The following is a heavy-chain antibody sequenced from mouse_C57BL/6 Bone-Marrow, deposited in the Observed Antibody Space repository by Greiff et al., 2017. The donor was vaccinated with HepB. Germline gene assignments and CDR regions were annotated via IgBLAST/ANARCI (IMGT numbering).Heavy chain of an antibody. CDR3: AKDLLWYAMDY. CDR2: IWRGGST. J-gene: IGHJ4*01. Sequence: VKLQESGPGLVQPSQSLSITCTVSGFSLTSYGVHWVRQSPGKGLEWLGVIWRGGSTDYNAAFMSRMSITKDNSKSQVFFKMNSLQADETAIYYCAKDLLWYAMDYWGQGTSVTVSS. V-gene: IGHV2-5*01. D-gene: IGHD2-1*01. CDR1: GFSLTSYG.